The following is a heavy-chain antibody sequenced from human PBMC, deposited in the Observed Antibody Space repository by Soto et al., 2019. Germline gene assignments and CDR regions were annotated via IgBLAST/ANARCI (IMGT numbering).Heavy chain of an antibody. J-gene: IGHJ4*02. V-gene: IGHV1-46*01. Sequence: ASVKVSCKASGYTFTSYYMHWVRQAPGQGLEWMGIINPSGGSTSYAQKFQGRVTMTRDTSTSTVYMELSSLRSEDTAVYYCARDYNFIAAAGTSLDYWGQGTLVTVSS. CDR1: GYTFTSYY. D-gene: IGHD6-13*01. CDR2: INPSGGST. CDR3: ARDYNFIAAAGTSLDY.